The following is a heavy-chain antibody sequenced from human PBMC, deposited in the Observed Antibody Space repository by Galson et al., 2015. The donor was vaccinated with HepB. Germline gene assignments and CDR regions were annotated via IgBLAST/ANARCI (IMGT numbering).Heavy chain of an antibody. CDR1: GFTFSSYA. CDR2: ISYDGSNK. D-gene: IGHD6-19*01. CDR3: ARHSSGWYGHHYFDY. J-gene: IGHJ4*02. V-gene: IGHV3-30-3*01. Sequence: SLRLSCAASGFTFSSYAMHWVRQAPGKGLEWVAVISYDGSNKYYADSVKGRFTISRDNSKNTLYLQMNSLRSDDTAVYYCARHSSGWYGHHYFDYWGQGTLVTVSS.